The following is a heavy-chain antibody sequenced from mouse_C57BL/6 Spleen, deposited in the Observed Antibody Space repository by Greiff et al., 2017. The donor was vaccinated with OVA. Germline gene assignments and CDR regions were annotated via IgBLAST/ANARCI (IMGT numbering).Heavy chain of an antibody. J-gene: IGHJ4*01. V-gene: IGHV3-6*01. CDR1: GYSITSGYY. Sequence: EVQVVESGPGLVKPSQSLSLTCSVTGYSITSGYYWNWIRQFPGNKLEWMGYISYDGSNNYNPSLKNRISITRDTSKNQFFLKLNSVTTEDTATYYCASLITTVVAKGTMDYWGQGTSVTVSS. CDR2: ISYDGSN. CDR3: ASLITTVVAKGTMDY. D-gene: IGHD1-1*01.